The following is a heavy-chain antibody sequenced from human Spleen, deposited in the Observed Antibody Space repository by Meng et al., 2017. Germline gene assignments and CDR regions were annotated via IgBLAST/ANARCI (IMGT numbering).Heavy chain of an antibody. V-gene: IGHV4-34*01. J-gene: IGHJ4*02. CDR2: INHSGST. Sequence: QVQLQQWVAGLLKPSETLSLTGAVYGGSFSGYYWSWIRQPPGKGLEWIGEINHSGSTNYNPSLKSRVTISVDTSKNQFFLKLSSVTAADSAVYYCARGPTTMAHDFDYWGQGTLVTVSS. CDR3: ARGPTTMAHDFDY. CDR1: GGSFSGYY. D-gene: IGHD4-11*01.